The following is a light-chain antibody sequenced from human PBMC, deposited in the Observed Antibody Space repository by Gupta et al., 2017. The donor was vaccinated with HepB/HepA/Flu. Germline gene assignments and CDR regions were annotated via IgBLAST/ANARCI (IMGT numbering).Light chain of an antibody. Sequence: QSVLTQPPSVSRAPGQRVTISCTGSSSNIGAGYDVHWYQQLPGTAPKLLIYAKSTRPSGVPDRFSGSKSGTTASLASTGLQAEDEADYYWQSYDSSTSGVVFGGGTKLTVL. CDR3: QSYDSSTSGVV. V-gene: IGLV1-40*01. CDR1: SSNIGAGYD. J-gene: IGLJ2*01. CDR2: AKS.